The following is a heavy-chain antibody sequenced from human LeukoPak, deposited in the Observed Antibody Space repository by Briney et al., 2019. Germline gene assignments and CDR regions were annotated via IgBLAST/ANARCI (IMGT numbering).Heavy chain of an antibody. Sequence: ASVKVSCKASGYTFTSYDINWVRQATGQGLEWMGWMNPNSGNTGYAQKFQGRVTMTRNTSISTAYMELSRLRSDDTAVYYCARSGILTGYYSRASRLYYYGMDVWGQGTTVTVSS. D-gene: IGHD3-9*01. J-gene: IGHJ6*02. CDR3: ARSGILTGYYSRASRLYYYGMDV. V-gene: IGHV1-8*01. CDR2: MNPNSGNT. CDR1: GYTFTSYD.